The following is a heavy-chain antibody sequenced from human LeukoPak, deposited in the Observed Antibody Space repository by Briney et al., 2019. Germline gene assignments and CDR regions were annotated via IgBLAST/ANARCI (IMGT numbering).Heavy chain of an antibody. D-gene: IGHD6-13*01. CDR3: ARELIAAHGSPFDY. J-gene: IGHJ4*02. CDR1: GFTFTTYG. V-gene: IGHV3-21*05. CDR2: ISISSSYT. Sequence: GRSLRLSCAASGFTFTTYGMHWVRQAPGKGLEWVSYISISSSYTDYADPVKGRFTISRDNAKNSLYLQMNSLRAEDTAVYYCARELIAAHGSPFDYWGQGTLVTVSS.